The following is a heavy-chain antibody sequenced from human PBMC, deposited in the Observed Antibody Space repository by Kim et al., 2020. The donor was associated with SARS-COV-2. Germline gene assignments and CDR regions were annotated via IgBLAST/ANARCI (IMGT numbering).Heavy chain of an antibody. CDR3: TTSMHY. CDR2: EGNNK. J-gene: IGHJ4*02. D-gene: IGHD2-2*01. V-gene: IGHV3-7*01. Sequence: EGNNKDYMDSVKGRFNISRDNAKDSLYLQMTTLRAEDTAVYYCTTSMHYWGQGILVTVSP.